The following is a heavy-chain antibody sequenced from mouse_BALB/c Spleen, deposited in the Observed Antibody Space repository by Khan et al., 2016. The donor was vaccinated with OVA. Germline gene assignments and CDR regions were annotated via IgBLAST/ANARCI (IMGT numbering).Heavy chain of an antibody. CDR3: ARIPYYDGSY. J-gene: IGHJ3*01. Sequence: VQLQQPGAELVKPGASVKLSCTPSAFNLKATYIHWVKRRPEQGLFGIERIDPANGNTKFDPRFRGKATIPTDTSSNTASLQLSSLTSVATADDYWARIPYYDGSYWGQGTLVTVSS. V-gene: IGHV14-3*02. CDR1: AFNLKATY. CDR2: IDPANGNT. D-gene: IGHD1-1*01.